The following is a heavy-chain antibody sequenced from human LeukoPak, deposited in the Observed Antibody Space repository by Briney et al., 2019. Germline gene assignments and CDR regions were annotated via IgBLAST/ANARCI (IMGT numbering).Heavy chain of an antibody. CDR3: AKRKMTAYLTWFDP. Sequence: GGSLRLSCAASGFIFSTYAMTWVRQAPGKGLEWVAVISPSGDTSYFADSVKGRFTISRDNSRNTLNLQMSSLRAEDTAIYYCAKRKMTAYLTWFDPWGQGTLVTVSS. CDR2: ISPSGDTS. V-gene: IGHV3-23*01. D-gene: IGHD3-9*01. CDR1: GFIFSTYA. J-gene: IGHJ5*02.